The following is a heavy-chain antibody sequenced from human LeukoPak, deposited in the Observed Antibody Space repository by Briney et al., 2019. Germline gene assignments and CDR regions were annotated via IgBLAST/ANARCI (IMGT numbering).Heavy chain of an antibody. CDR2: INHSGST. J-gene: IGHJ4*02. D-gene: IGHD4-17*01. Sequence: SETLSLTCAVYGGSFSGYYWSWIRQPPGKGLEWIREINHSGSTKYNPSLKSRVTISVDTSKNQFSLKLSSVTAADTAVYYCARGRALYGDSRYLTKYFDYWGQGTLVTVSS. CDR3: ARGRALYGDSRYLTKYFDY. CDR1: GGSFSGYY. V-gene: IGHV4-34*01.